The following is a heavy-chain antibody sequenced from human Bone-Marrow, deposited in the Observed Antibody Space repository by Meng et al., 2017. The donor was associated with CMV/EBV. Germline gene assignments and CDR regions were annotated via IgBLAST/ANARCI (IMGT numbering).Heavy chain of an antibody. CDR1: GFTFSSYA. J-gene: IGHJ4*02. V-gene: IGHV3-30*04. Sequence: GGSLRLSCAASGFTFSSYAMHWVRQAPGKGLEWVAVISYDGSNKYYADSVKGRFTISRDNSKNTLYLQMNSLRAEDTAVYYCARGPYYYDSSGYLDYWGQGTLVTVSS. CDR2: ISYDGSNK. D-gene: IGHD3-22*01. CDR3: ARGPYYYDSSGYLDY.